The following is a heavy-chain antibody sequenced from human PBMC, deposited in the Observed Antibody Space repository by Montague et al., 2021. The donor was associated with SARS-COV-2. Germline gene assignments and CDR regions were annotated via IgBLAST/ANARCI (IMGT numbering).Heavy chain of an antibody. V-gene: IGHV2-5*02. CDR2: IYWDDDK. CDR3: AHSPIERGF. CDR1: GFSLNASGVG. J-gene: IGHJ4*02. Sequence: PALVKPTQTLTLTRTFSGFSLNASGVGVGWIRQPPGKALEWLASIYWDDDKRYSPSLKTRLTITKDTSKSQVVLRITNVDPVDTATYYCAHSPIERGFWGQGTLVTVSS. D-gene: IGHD5-24*01.